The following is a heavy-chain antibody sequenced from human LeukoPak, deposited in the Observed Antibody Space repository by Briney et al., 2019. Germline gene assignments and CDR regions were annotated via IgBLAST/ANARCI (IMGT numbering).Heavy chain of an antibody. Sequence: GASLRLSCAASGFTFSDYAMSWVRQAPGKGLEWVSGISGSGSGTYYEDSVKGRFTISRDNSKSTLYLQMNSLTVEDKTVFYCVTPKGDCATSTARFQYGMDVWGQGPAVTVSS. V-gene: IGHV3-23*01. J-gene: IGHJ6*02. CDR2: ISGSGSGT. CDR3: VTPKGDCATSTARFQYGMDV. CDR1: GFTFSDYA. D-gene: IGHD2-2*01.